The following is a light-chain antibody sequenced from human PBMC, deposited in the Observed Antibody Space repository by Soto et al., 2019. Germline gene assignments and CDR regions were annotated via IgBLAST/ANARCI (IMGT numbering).Light chain of an antibody. CDR1: RSNIGNNF. V-gene: IGLV1-51*01. CDR3: GTWDSSLNGYV. Sequence: QSVLTQPPSVSAAPGQEVTISCSGSRSNIGNNFVSWYQQSPGTAPKLLIYDNYKRTSGITDRISGSKSGTSATLGITGLQAGDAADYYCGTWDSSLNGYVFGPGTKVTVL. CDR2: DNY. J-gene: IGLJ1*01.